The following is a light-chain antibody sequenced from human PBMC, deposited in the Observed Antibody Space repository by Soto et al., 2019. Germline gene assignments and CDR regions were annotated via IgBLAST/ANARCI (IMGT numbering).Light chain of an antibody. CDR1: QSVSSN. CDR3: QQRSNWPPTWT. Sequence: IVMTQSTPTLPVSPGERAPLSWGVTPSFSRALQSVSSNLAWYQQKPGQAPRLLIYDASNRATGIPARFSGSGSGTDFTLTISSLEPEDFAVYYCQQRSNWPPTWTFGQGTKVDI. V-gene: IGKV3-11*01. CDR2: DAS. J-gene: IGKJ1*01.